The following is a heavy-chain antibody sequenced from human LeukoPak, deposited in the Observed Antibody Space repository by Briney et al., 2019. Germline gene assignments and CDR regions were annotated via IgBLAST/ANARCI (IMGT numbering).Heavy chain of an antibody. J-gene: IGHJ4*02. CDR3: ARGSGSAFDY. CDR2: ISSSSSPI. D-gene: IGHD2-15*01. V-gene: IGHV3-48*01. CDR1: GFTFSSYI. Sequence: PGGSLRLSCAASGFTFSSYIMNWVRQAPGKGLEWVSYISSSSSPIYYADSVKCRFTISRDNAKNSLYLQMNSLRVEDTAVYYCARGSGSAFDYWGQGTLVTVSS.